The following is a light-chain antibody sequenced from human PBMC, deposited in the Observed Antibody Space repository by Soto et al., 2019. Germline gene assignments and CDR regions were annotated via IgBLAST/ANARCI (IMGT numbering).Light chain of an antibody. CDR1: SAYSSYA. CDR3: QTWDTGARVV. CDR2: LSSDGSH. Sequence: QYVLTQSPSASASLGASVKLTCTLSSAYSSYAIAWQQQQPEKGPRYLMKLSSDGSHSKGDGIPDRFSGSSSGAERYLTISSLQSEDEADYYCQTWDTGARVVFGGGTKLTAL. J-gene: IGLJ2*01. V-gene: IGLV4-69*01.